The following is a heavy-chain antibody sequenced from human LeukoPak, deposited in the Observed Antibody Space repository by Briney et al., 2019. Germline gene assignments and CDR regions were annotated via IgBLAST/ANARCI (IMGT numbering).Heavy chain of an antibody. V-gene: IGHV7-4-1*02. D-gene: IGHD1-26*01. Sequence: ASVKVSCKATGYTFTSYAMNWVRQAPGQGLEWMGWINTNTGNPTYAQGFTGRFVFSLDTSASTAYLQISSLKAEDTAVYHCASHSGSYALDYWGQGTLVTVSS. CDR3: ASHSGSYALDY. J-gene: IGHJ4*02. CDR1: GYTFTSYA. CDR2: INTNTGNP.